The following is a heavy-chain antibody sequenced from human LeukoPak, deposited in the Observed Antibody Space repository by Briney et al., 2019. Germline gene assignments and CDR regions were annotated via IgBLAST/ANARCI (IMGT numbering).Heavy chain of an antibody. CDR2: IYPGDSDT. J-gene: IGHJ3*02. CDR3: ALGAVRGLHAFDI. Sequence: GASLKISCKGSGYSFTSYWIGWVRQMPGKGLEWMGIIYPGDSDTRYSPPFQGQVTISADKSVTTAYLQWSSLKASDTAMYYCALGAVRGLHAFDIWGQGTMVTVSS. CDR1: GYSFTSYW. V-gene: IGHV5-51*01. D-gene: IGHD3-10*01.